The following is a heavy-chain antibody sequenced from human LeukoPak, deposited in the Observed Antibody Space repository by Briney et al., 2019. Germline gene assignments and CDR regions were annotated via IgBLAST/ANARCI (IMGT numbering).Heavy chain of an antibody. CDR2: ISGSGDLT. Sequence: GGSLRLSCAASGFTFSSYAMTWVRQAPREGLEWVSGISGSGDLTQYADSVKGRFTISRDNSKNTLNLQMNSLRAEDTAVYYCAKEGWYQLLAFDYWGQGTLVTVSS. CDR3: AKEGWYQLLAFDY. V-gene: IGHV3-23*01. J-gene: IGHJ4*02. D-gene: IGHD2-2*01. CDR1: GFTFSSYA.